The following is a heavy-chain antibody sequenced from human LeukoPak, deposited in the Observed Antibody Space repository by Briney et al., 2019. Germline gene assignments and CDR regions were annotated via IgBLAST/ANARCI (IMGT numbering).Heavy chain of an antibody. CDR2: ISGSGGST. J-gene: IGHJ4*02. CDR3: AKGARGSGSFDY. D-gene: IGHD1-26*01. Sequence: GGSLRLSCATSGFTFEDHGLSWVRQAPGKGLEWVSAISGSGGSTYYADSVKGRFTISRDNSKNTLYLQMNSLRAEDTAVYYCAKGARGSGSFDYWGQGTLVTVSS. V-gene: IGHV3-23*01. CDR1: GFTFEDHG.